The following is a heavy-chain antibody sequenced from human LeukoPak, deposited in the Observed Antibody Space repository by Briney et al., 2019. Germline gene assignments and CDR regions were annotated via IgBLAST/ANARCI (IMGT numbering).Heavy chain of an antibody. CDR3: ARVGTGIAAAGTPEFDY. CDR1: GYTFTSYD. V-gene: IGHV1-8*03. J-gene: IGHJ4*02. D-gene: IGHD6-13*01. CDR2: MNPNSGNT. Sequence: GASVKVSCKASGYTFTSYDINWVRQATGQGLEWMGWMNPNSGNTGYAQKFQGRVTITRNTSISTAYMELSSLRSEDTAVYYCARVGTGIAAAGTPEFDYWGQGTLVTVSS.